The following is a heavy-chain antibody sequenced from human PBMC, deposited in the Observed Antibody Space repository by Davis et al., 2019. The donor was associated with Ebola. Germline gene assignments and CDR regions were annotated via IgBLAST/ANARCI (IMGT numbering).Heavy chain of an antibody. CDR2: TYYRSKWYD. V-gene: IGHV6-1*01. J-gene: IGHJ4*02. CDR1: GDSVSSNSAA. CDR3: AKGGSGITVAIFHY. Sequence: HSQTLSLTCAISGDSVSSNSAAWNWIRQSPSRGLEWLGRTYYRSKWYDDYAVSVKSRITISPDTSKNQFSLQLNSVTPEDTAVYYCAKGGSGITVAIFHYWGQGTLVTVSS. D-gene: IGHD6-19*01.